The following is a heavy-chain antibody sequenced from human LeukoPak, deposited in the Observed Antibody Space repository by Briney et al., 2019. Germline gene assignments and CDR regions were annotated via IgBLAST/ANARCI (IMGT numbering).Heavy chain of an antibody. Sequence: PGRSLRLSCAASGFTFSSYGMHWVRQAPGKGLEWVAVISYDRSNKYYADSVKGRFTISRDNSKNTLYLQMNSLRAEDTAVYYCAKDSLRYCSSTSCYTQIDYWGQGTLVTVSS. J-gene: IGHJ4*02. D-gene: IGHD2-2*02. CDR3: AKDSLRYCSSTSCYTQIDY. V-gene: IGHV3-30*18. CDR2: ISYDRSNK. CDR1: GFTFSSYG.